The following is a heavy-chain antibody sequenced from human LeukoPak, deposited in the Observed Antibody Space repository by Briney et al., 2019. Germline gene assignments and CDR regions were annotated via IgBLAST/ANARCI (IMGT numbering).Heavy chain of an antibody. D-gene: IGHD5-18*01. CDR2: INTGGVNT. J-gene: IGHJ4*02. V-gene: IGHV3-20*04. Sequence: GGSLRLSCTAYGFTFGDYGMSWVRQAPGKGLEWVSSINTGGVNTHYADSVKGRFTISRDNAKTSLYLQMNSLRAEDTAVYYCARDLSGVTGYTYGRGIDYWGQGTLVTVSS. CDR1: GFTFGDYG. CDR3: ARDLSGVTGYTYGRGIDY.